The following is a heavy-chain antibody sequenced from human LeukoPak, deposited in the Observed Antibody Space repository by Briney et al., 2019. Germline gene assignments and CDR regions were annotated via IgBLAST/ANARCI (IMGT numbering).Heavy chain of an antibody. J-gene: IGHJ4*02. CDR1: GFTSSNAW. CDR2: IKSKTDGGTT. V-gene: IGHV3-15*01. Sequence: GGSLRLSCAASGFTSSNAWMSWVRQAPGKGLEWVGRIKSKTDGGTTDYAAPVKGRFTISRDDSKNTLYLQMNSLKTEDTAVYYCTTDISLWFGEYHDYWGQGTLVTVSS. D-gene: IGHD3-10*01. CDR3: TTDISLWFGEYHDY.